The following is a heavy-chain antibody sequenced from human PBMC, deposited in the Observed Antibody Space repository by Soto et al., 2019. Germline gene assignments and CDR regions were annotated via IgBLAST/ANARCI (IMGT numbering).Heavy chain of an antibody. Sequence: GGSLRLSCAASGLTFSSYSMNWVRQAPGKGLEWVSYISSSSSTIYYADSVKGRFTISRDNAKNSLYLQMNSLRDEDTAVYYCARDWDPYTVTTLYYYYGMDVWGQGTTVTVSS. CDR2: ISSSSSTI. J-gene: IGHJ6*02. D-gene: IGHD4-4*01. CDR3: ARDWDPYTVTTLYYYYGMDV. CDR1: GLTFSSYS. V-gene: IGHV3-48*02.